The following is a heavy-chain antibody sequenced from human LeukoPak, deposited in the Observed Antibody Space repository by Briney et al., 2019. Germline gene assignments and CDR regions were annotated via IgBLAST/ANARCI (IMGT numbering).Heavy chain of an antibody. CDR1: GYSFTSYW. Sequence: GESLKISCKGSGYSFTSYWIGWVRQMLGKGLEWMGIIYPGDSDTRYSPSFQGQVTISADKSISTAYLQWSSLKASDTAMYYCARGYYDSSGYVGDQAFDYWGQGTLVTVSS. CDR3: ARGYYDSSGYVGDQAFDY. D-gene: IGHD3-22*01. V-gene: IGHV5-51*01. CDR2: IYPGDSDT. J-gene: IGHJ4*02.